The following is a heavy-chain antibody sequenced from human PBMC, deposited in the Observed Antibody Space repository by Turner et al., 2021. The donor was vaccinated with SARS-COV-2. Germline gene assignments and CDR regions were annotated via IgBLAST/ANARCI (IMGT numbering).Heavy chain of an antibody. CDR3: ARHQGSASGYDHGMNV. CDR2: FYKSGSI. Sequence: QVQLQESGPGLVRPSETLSLTCTVSGGSISSKSWSWIRPSPGRGLEWIGYFYKSGSIDYNPTLRSRVTISVDTSKNQLSLNLISVTAADTAVYYCARHQGSASGYDHGMNVWGQGTAVIVSS. CDR1: GGSISSKS. V-gene: IGHV4-59*08. J-gene: IGHJ6*02. D-gene: IGHD1-26*01.